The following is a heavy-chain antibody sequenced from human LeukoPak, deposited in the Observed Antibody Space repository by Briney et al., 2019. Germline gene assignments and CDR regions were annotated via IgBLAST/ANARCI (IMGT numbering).Heavy chain of an antibody. CDR1: GFTFSDYW. Sequence: PGGSLRLSCAASGFTFSDYWMSWVRQAPGTGLEWVANIKRDGSQKYYVDSVKGRFTISRDNAKNSLYLQMSSLRAEDTALYYCVRGRGPVAFDIAFDIWGQGTMVTVSS. CDR3: VRGRGPVAFDIAFDI. CDR2: IKRDGSQK. V-gene: IGHV3-7*02. D-gene: IGHD3-10*01. J-gene: IGHJ3*02.